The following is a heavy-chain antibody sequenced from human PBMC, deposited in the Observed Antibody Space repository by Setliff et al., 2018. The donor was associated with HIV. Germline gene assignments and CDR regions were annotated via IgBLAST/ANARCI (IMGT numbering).Heavy chain of an antibody. CDR1: GFVFYSFD. V-gene: IGHV3-23*01. CDR2: ISPGSDIT. Sequence: GGSLRLSCVASGFVFYSFDMNWVRQTPEKGLEWVSAISPGSDITYYADSVKGRFTISRDDAKNTLFLQMNSLTPEDTAIYYCAKPTSGLYPRSFDSWGQGTKVTVSS. J-gene: IGHJ3*01. D-gene: IGHD1-26*01. CDR3: AKPTSGLYPRSFDS.